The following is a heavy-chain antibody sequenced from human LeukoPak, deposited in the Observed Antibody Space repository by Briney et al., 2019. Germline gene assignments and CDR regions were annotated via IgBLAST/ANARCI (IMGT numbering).Heavy chain of an antibody. Sequence: NTSETLSLTCAVYGGSFSGYYWSWIRQPPGKGLEWIGEINHSGSTNYNPSLKSRVTISVDTSKNQFSLKLSSVTAADTAVYYCAGILTGYIYYYYYGMDVWGKGTTVTVSS. J-gene: IGHJ6*04. D-gene: IGHD3-9*01. CDR1: GGSFSGYY. CDR2: INHSGST. V-gene: IGHV4-34*01. CDR3: AGILTGYIYYYYYGMDV.